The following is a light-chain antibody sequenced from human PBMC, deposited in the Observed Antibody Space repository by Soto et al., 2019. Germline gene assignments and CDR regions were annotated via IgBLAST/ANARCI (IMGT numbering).Light chain of an antibody. CDR3: QQYTENSGT. CDR1: HRMTSW. V-gene: IGKV1-5*01. Sequence: VDRVTITCRASHRMTSWLAWYQQKPGKAPTVLIYDASSLESGVPSRFSGSESGTEFTRTISSLQPDDIATYYCQQYTENSGTFGQGTKV. CDR2: DAS. J-gene: IGKJ1*01.